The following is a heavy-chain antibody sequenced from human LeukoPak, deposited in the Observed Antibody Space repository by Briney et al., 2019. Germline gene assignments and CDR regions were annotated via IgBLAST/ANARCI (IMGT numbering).Heavy chain of an antibody. J-gene: IGHJ4*02. Sequence: GGSLRLSCAVSGFMFSQHTMSWVRQAPGKRLEWVSSISGSGDATRYADSVMGRFTISRDNAKNTLSLQMNSLRAEDTAVYYCAKSDCASDGCKLLNYWGQGTLVTASS. CDR3: AKSDCASDGCKLLNY. V-gene: IGHV3-23*01. D-gene: IGHD3-10*01. CDR1: GFMFSQHT. CDR2: ISGSGDAT.